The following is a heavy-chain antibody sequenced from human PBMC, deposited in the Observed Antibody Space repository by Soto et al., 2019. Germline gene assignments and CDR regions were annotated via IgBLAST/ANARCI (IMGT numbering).Heavy chain of an antibody. Sequence: QVQLQQWGAGLLRPSETLSPTCAASGAPLTTHSWSWIRRRPGRGLEWIGDFSHPGDTKYNPSLTRLAAISIDTSKGQISLHLYSVTAADAAVYFCARGEFCSAGSCFYDSWGQGTLVTVSS. J-gene: IGHJ4*02. CDR2: FSHPGDT. V-gene: IGHV4-34*02. CDR1: GAPLTTHS. CDR3: ARGEFCSAGSCFYDS. D-gene: IGHD2-15*01.